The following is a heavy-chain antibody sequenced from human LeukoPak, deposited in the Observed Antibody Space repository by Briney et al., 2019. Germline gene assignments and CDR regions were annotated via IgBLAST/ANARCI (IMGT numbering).Heavy chain of an antibody. Sequence: TGGSLRLSCAASGFTFSSYSMNWVRHAPGKGLEWVSGISWDSGNIGYADSVKGRFTISRDNAKNSLYLQMNSLRAEDTALYYCAKDISGGSYYYSYMDVWGKGTTVTISS. J-gene: IGHJ6*03. CDR1: GFTFSSYS. V-gene: IGHV3-9*01. D-gene: IGHD2-15*01. CDR2: ISWDSGNI. CDR3: AKDISGGSYYYSYMDV.